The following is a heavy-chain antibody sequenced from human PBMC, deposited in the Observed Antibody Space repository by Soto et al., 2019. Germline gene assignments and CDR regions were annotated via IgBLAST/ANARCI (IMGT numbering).Heavy chain of an antibody. CDR2: IYYSGST. CDR1: GGSISSSSYY. Sequence: SETLSLTCTVSGGSISSSSYYWGWIRQPPGKGLEWIGSIYYSGSTYYNPSLKSRVTISVDTSKNQFSLKLSSVTAADTAVYYCARLPSGYSYGYGGFDYWGQGTLVTVSS. V-gene: IGHV4-39*01. CDR3: ARLPSGYSYGYGGFDY. D-gene: IGHD5-18*01. J-gene: IGHJ4*02.